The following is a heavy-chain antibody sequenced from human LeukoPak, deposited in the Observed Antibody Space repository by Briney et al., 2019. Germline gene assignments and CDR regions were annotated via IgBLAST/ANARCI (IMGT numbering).Heavy chain of an antibody. J-gene: IGHJ5*02. Sequence: GRSLRLSCAASGFTFDDYAMHWVRQAPGKGLEWVSGISWNSGSIGYADSVKGRFTISRGNAKNSLYLQMNSLRAEDTALYYCAPIAVAGSPWGQGTLVTVSS. V-gene: IGHV3-9*01. CDR2: ISWNSGSI. CDR3: APIAVAGSP. D-gene: IGHD6-19*01. CDR1: GFTFDDYA.